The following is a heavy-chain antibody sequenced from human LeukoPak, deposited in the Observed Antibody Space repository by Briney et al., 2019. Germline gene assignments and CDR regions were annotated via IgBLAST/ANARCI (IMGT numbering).Heavy chain of an antibody. J-gene: IGHJ3*02. CDR2: IYSGGIT. CDR1: GGSISSHY. V-gene: IGHV4-59*08. Sequence: SETLSLTCTVSGGSISSHYWSWIRQPPGKGLEWIGYIYSGGITKYNPSLKSRVTISVDTSETQFSLKVTSVTAADTAVYYCARRVVVTDIADAFDIWGQGTLVTVSS. CDR3: ARRVVVTDIADAFDI. D-gene: IGHD2-21*02.